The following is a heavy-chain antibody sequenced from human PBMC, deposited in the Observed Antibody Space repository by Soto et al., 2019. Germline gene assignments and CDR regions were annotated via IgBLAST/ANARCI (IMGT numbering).Heavy chain of an antibody. CDR3: ARLGYCTNGVCYWNFDY. V-gene: IGHV1-46*03. J-gene: IGHJ4*02. Sequence: ASVNVSCKASGYTFTSYYMHWVRQAPGQGLEWMGIINPSGGSTSYAQKFQGRVTMTRDTSTSTVYMELSSLRSEDTAVYYCARLGYCTNGVCYWNFDYWGQGTLVTVSS. CDR1: GYTFTSYY. D-gene: IGHD2-8*01. CDR2: INPSGGST.